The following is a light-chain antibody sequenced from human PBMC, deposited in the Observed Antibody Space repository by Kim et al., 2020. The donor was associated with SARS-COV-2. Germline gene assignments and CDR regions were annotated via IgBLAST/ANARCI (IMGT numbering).Light chain of an antibody. CDR3: CSWVPGSYV. CDR1: SSDIGASDY. Sequence: QSVLTQPPSASGSPGQSVTISCTVTSSDIGASDYVSWYQQHPGKAPKLMVYEVIKRPSGVPDRFSGSKSGNTASLTVSGLQAEDEADYYCCSWVPGSYVFGTGTKVTVL. CDR2: EVI. V-gene: IGLV2-8*01. J-gene: IGLJ1*01.